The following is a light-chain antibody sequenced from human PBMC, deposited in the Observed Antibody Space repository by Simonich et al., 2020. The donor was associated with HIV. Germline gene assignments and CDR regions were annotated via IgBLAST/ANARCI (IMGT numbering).Light chain of an antibody. Sequence: DIQITQSPSSVSASVGNRFTITCRASQGISSWLTWYQQKPGKAPKPLIYTASTLESGVSSRFSGSGSGTDFTLTISSLQPEDFATYYCQQANSFPRTFGQGTKLEIK. V-gene: IGKV1-12*01. CDR3: QQANSFPRT. J-gene: IGKJ2*01. CDR2: TAS. CDR1: QGISSW.